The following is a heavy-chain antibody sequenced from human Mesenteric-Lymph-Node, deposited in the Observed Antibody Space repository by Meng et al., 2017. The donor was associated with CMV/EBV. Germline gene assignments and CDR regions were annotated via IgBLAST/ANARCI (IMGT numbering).Heavy chain of an antibody. V-gene: IGHV1-2*06. J-gene: IGHJ4*02. D-gene: IGHD3-9*01. Sequence: QVQLVQSGAEVKKPGASVRVSCKASGYTFIDYYINWVRQAPGQGLEWMGRINPKTGGRSYAQNFQGRVTMTRDTSINTAYMEVNRLNSDDTAMYYCARDRDTDWYSPFDYWGPGILVTFSS. CDR3: ARDRDTDWYSPFDY. CDR2: INPKTGGR. CDR1: GYTFIDYY.